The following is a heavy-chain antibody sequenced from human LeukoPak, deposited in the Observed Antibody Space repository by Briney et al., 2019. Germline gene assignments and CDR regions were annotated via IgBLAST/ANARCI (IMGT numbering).Heavy chain of an antibody. J-gene: IGHJ3*02. CDR2: IYSGGST. Sequence: GGSLRLSCAASGFTVSSNYMSWVRQAPGKGLEWVSVIYSGGSTYYADSVKGRFTISRDNSKNTLYLQMNSLRAEDTAVYYCATPIEQCSGGSCSDAFDIWGQGTMVTVSS. V-gene: IGHV3-53*01. D-gene: IGHD2-15*01. CDR3: ATPIEQCSGGSCSDAFDI. CDR1: GFTVSSNY.